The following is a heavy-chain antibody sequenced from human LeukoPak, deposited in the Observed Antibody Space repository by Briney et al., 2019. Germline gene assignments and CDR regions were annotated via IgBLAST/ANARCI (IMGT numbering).Heavy chain of an antibody. CDR2: IIPIFGTA. CDR1: GGTSSSYA. V-gene: IGHV1-69*05. Sequence: SVKVSCKASGGTSSSYAISWVRQAPGRGLEWMGGIIPIFGTANYAQKFQGRVTITTDESTSTAYMELSSLRSEDTAVYYCARHCSSTSCYIGYFDYWGQGTLVTVSS. D-gene: IGHD2-2*02. CDR3: ARHCSSTSCYIGYFDY. J-gene: IGHJ4*02.